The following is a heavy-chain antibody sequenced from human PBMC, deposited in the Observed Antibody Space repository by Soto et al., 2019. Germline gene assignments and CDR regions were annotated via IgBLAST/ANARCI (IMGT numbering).Heavy chain of an antibody. D-gene: IGHD6-13*01. CDR3: ARVRRAAAAGTWLVWFDP. CDR1: GGSISSGGYY. CDR2: IYYSGST. Sequence: QVQLQESGPGLVKPSQTLSLTCTVSGGSISSGGYYWSWIRQHPGKGLEWTGYIYYSGSTYYNPSLKSRVTISVDTSKNQFSLKLSSVTAADTAVYYCARVRRAAAAGTWLVWFDPWGQGTLVTVSS. J-gene: IGHJ5*02. V-gene: IGHV4-31*03.